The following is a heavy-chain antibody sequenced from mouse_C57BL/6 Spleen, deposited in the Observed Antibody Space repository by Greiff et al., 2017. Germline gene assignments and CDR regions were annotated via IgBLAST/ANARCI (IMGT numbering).Heavy chain of an antibody. CDR1: GYAFSSYW. V-gene: IGHV1-80*01. CDR3: ARSGTGLFAY. J-gene: IGHJ3*01. CDR2: IYPGDGDT. Sequence: VKLMESGAELVKPGASVKISCKASGYAFSSYWMNWVKQRPGKGLEWIGQIYPGDGDTNYNGKFKGKATLTADKSSSTAYMQLSSLTSEDSAVYFCARSGTGLFAYWGQGTLVTVSA. D-gene: IGHD4-1*01.